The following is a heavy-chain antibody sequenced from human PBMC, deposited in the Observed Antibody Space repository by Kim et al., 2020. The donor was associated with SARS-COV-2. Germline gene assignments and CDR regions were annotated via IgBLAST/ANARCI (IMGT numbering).Heavy chain of an antibody. CDR1: GFTFSNYA. Sequence: GGSLRLSCAGSGFTFSNYAMHWVRQAPGKGLEWVATISLDGRIKYYADSVKGRFTISRDNSKNTLYLQMNSLRAEDTAVYYCARSSAGLLGYLDYWGQGTLVTVSS. D-gene: IGHD6-13*01. J-gene: IGHJ4*02. V-gene: IGHV3-30*14. CDR3: ARSSAGLLGYLDY. CDR2: ISLDGRIK.